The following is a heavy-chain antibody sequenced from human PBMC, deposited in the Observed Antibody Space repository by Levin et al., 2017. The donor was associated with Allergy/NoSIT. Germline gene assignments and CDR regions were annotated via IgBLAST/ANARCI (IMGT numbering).Heavy chain of an antibody. D-gene: IGHD3-16*02. V-gene: IGHV4-39*01. Sequence: SETLSLTCTVSGGSISSSSYYWGWIRQPPGKGLEWIGSIYYSGSTYYNPSLKSRVTISVDTSKNQFSLKLSSVTAADTAVYYCATARPPIAGYDYVWGSYRYLFDYWGQGTLVTVSS. CDR3: ATARPPIAGYDYVWGSYRYLFDY. J-gene: IGHJ4*02. CDR1: GGSISSSSYY. CDR2: IYYSGST.